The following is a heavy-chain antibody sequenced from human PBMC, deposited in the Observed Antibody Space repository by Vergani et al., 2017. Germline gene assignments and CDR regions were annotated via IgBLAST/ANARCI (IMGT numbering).Heavy chain of an antibody. D-gene: IGHD6-19*01. Sequence: QVQLQESGPGLVKPSETLSLTCTVSGGSISSYYWSWIRQPPGKGLEWIGYIYYSGSTNYNPSLKSRVTISVDTSKNQFSLKLSSVTAADTAVYYCARDSGRGLVLFDYWGQGTLVTVSS. V-gene: IGHV4-59*01. CDR3: ARDSGRGLVLFDY. J-gene: IGHJ4*02. CDR2: IYYSGST. CDR1: GGSISSYY.